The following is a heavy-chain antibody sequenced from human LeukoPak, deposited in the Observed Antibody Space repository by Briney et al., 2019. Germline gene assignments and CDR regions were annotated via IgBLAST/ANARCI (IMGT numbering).Heavy chain of an antibody. CDR1: GFTFSSYA. J-gene: IGHJ6*02. V-gene: IGHV3-23*01. CDR3: AKESGSYSGNYGMDV. D-gene: IGHD1-26*01. CDR2: ISGSGGST. Sequence: GGSLRLSCAASGFTFSSYAMSWVRQAPGKGLEWVSGISGSGGSTYYADSVKGRFTISRDNSKNTLYLQMNSLRAEDTAVYYCAKESGSYSGNYGMDVWGQGTTVTVSS.